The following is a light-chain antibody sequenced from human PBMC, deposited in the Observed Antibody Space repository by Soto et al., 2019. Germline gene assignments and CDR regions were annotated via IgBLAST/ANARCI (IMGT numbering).Light chain of an antibody. CDR2: GAS. Sequence: EIVMKQSPATLSVSPGERATLSCRASQTVGSDLVWYQQKPGHPPRLLIYGASTRATGIPARFSGSGSGTEFTLTISSLQSEDFAVYYCQQYNNWPWTFGQGTKVDIK. CDR1: QTVGSD. CDR3: QQYNNWPWT. J-gene: IGKJ1*01. V-gene: IGKV3-15*01.